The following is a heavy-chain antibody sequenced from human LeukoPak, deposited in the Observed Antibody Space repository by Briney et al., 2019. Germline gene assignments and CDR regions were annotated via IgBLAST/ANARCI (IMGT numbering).Heavy chain of an antibody. Sequence: PSETLSLTCAVSGGSISSSNWWSWVRQPPGKGLEWVAVISYDGSNKYYADSVKGRFTISRDNSKNTLYLQMNSLRAEDTAVYYCTVVVPAAKFDHWGQGTLVTVSS. V-gene: IGHV3-30-3*01. CDR1: GGSISSSN. CDR3: TVVVPAAKFDH. J-gene: IGHJ5*02. CDR2: ISYDGSNK. D-gene: IGHD2-2*01.